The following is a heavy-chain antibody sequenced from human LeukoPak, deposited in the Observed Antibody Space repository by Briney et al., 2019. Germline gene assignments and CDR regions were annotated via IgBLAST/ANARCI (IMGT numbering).Heavy chain of an antibody. Sequence: SETLSLTCTVSGGSISSYYWSWIRQPPGKGLEWIGYIYYSGSTNYNPSLKSRVTISVDTSKNQFSLKLSSVTAADTAVYYCARDPRYSSSAHVFDIWGQGTMVTVSS. D-gene: IGHD6-6*01. CDR2: IYYSGST. CDR3: ARDPRYSSSAHVFDI. CDR1: GGSISSYY. V-gene: IGHV4-59*12. J-gene: IGHJ3*02.